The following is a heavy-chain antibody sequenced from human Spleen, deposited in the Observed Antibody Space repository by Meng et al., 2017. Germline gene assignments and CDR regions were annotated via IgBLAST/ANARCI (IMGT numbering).Heavy chain of an antibody. J-gene: IGHJ4*02. CDR3: VVGADSPFKD. Sequence: QVQLVASGGGVVQPGRALRLSCAASGFPFSTHGMHWVRQAPGKGLEWVAVIWYDGSKEYSADSVKGRFIISRDNSENTLYLRMNNLRVEDTAVYYCVVGADSPFKDWGQGTLVTVSS. CDR1: GFPFSTHG. CDR2: IWYDGSKE. D-gene: IGHD2-21*01. V-gene: IGHV3-33*01.